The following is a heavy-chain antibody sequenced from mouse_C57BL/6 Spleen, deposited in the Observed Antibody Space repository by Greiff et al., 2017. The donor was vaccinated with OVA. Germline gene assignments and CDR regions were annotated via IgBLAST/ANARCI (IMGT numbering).Heavy chain of an antibody. D-gene: IGHD4-1*01. CDR2: IYPGDGDT. Sequence: QVQLQQSGAELVKPGASVKISCKASGYAFSSYWMNWVKQRPGKGLEWLGQIYPGDGDTNYNGKFKGKATLTADKSSSTAYMQLSSLTSEDSAVYFCARGGGTGTLFAYWGQGTLVTVSA. J-gene: IGHJ3*01. CDR3: ARGGGTGTLFAY. CDR1: GYAFSSYW. V-gene: IGHV1-80*01.